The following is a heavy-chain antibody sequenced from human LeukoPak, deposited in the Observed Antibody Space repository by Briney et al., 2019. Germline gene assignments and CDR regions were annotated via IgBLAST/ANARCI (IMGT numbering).Heavy chain of an antibody. CDR2: IYYIGST. V-gene: IGHV4-59*01. D-gene: IGHD2-15*01. Sequence: PSETPSLTCTVSGGSISSYYWSWIRQPPGKGLEWIGYIYYIGSTNYNPSLKSRVTISVDTSKNQFSLKLSSVTAADTAVYYCARGYCSGGSCYRGNFFDSWGQGTLVTVSS. CDR1: GGSISSYY. CDR3: ARGYCSGGSCYRGNFFDS. J-gene: IGHJ4*02.